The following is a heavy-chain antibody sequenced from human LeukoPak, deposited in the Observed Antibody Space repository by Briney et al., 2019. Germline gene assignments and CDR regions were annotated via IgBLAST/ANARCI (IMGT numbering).Heavy chain of an antibody. V-gene: IGHV4-39*07. CDR2: IYYSGST. D-gene: IGHD3-3*01. CDR1: GGSISSSSYY. J-gene: IGHJ5*02. CDR3: AREARFLEWRGPNWFDP. Sequence: SETLSLTCTVSGGSISSSSYYWGWIRQPPGKGLEWIGSIYYSGSTYYNPSLKSRVTISVDTSKNQFSLKLSSVTAADTAVYYCAREARFLEWRGPNWFDPWGQGTLVTVSS.